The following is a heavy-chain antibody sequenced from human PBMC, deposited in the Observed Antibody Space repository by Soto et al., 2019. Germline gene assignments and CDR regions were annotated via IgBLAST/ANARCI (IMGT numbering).Heavy chain of an antibody. J-gene: IGHJ4*02. CDR1: GFTFSDYA. V-gene: IGHV3-23*01. D-gene: IGHD2-2*01. Sequence: GGSLRLSCAASGFTFSDYAMGWVRQAPGKGLEWVSRISGSGGSTYYADSVKGRFTISRDNSKNTLYLQMNSLRAEDTAVYYCAKGYCSTTSCSFDYWGQGTLVTVSS. CDR2: ISGSGGST. CDR3: AKGYCSTTSCSFDY.